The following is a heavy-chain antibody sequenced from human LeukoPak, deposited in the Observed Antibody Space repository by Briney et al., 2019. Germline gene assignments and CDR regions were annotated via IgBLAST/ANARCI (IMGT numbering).Heavy chain of an antibody. Sequence: GGPLRLSCAASGFTFSSYDMHWVRQATGKGLEWVSAMSTAGDPYYPGSVKGRFTISRENAKNYLYLQMNSLRAGDTAVYYCARGEIRGYSSGWYPPYWYFDLWGRGPLVTVSS. V-gene: IGHV3-13*05. CDR1: GFTFSSYD. CDR2: MSTAGDP. J-gene: IGHJ2*01. CDR3: ARGEIRGYSSGWYPPYWYFDL. D-gene: IGHD6-19*01.